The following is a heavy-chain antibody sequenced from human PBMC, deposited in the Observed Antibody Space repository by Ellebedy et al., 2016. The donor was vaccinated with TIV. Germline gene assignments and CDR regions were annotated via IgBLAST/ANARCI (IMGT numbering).Heavy chain of an antibody. CDR2: IIPIFGTA. CDR1: GGTFSSYA. D-gene: IGHD3-22*01. V-gene: IGHV1-69*13. Sequence: SVKVSXKASGGTFSSYAISCVRQAPGQGLEWMGGIIPIFGTANYAQKFQGRVTITADESTSTAYMELSSLRSEDTAVYYCAREGDPTREHYYDTMIGPSKYYYYGMDVWGQGTTVTVSS. J-gene: IGHJ6*02. CDR3: AREGDPTREHYYDTMIGPSKYYYYGMDV.